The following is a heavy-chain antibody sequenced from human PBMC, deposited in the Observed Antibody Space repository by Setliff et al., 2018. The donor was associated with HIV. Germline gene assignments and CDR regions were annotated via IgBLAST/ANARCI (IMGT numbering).Heavy chain of an antibody. Sequence: ASVKVSCKASGYIFSTYGISWVRQAPGQGLEWMGWISASNGNTHYAQKVQGRVTLTIDTSTNTAYMELRSLRSDDAAVYYCAKTTPQPHYYYYVDVWGKGTTVTVTS. D-gene: IGHD4-17*01. V-gene: IGHV1-18*01. CDR2: ISASNGNT. J-gene: IGHJ6*03. CDR3: AKTTPQPHYYYYVDV. CDR1: GYIFSTYG.